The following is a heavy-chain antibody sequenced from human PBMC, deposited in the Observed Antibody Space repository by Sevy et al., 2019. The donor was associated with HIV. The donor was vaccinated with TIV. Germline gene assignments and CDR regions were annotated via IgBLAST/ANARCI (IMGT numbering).Heavy chain of an antibody. Sequence: SETLSLTCTVSGGSVSRYYWSWIRQPPGKGLEWIGYIYYSGSTNYNPSLKSRVTISVDTSKNQFSLKLSSVTAADTAVYYCARVIGGIVVVPAAIARGWFDPWGQGTLVTVSS. CDR3: ARVIGGIVVVPAAIARGWFDP. CDR2: IYYSGST. D-gene: IGHD2-2*02. CDR1: GGSVSRYY. V-gene: IGHV4-59*02. J-gene: IGHJ5*02.